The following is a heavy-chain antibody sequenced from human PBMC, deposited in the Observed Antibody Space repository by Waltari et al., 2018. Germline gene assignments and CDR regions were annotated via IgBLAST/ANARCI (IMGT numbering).Heavy chain of an antibody. CDR3: AREDIVSETQWRGNQYRGNSGYDL. CDR2: TRFDGINK. D-gene: IGHD5-12*01. Sequence: QVFLVESGGGVVQPGDSLRLSCVSSGFNFNIYWMHWVRQAPGTGLEWVAFTRFDGINKHYADSVKGRFTISRDNIKNTLYLQMNSLRREDSAIYYCAREDIVSETQWRGNQYRGNSGYDLWGQGTLVSVSS. V-gene: IGHV3-30*02. J-gene: IGHJ4*01. CDR1: GFNFNIYW.